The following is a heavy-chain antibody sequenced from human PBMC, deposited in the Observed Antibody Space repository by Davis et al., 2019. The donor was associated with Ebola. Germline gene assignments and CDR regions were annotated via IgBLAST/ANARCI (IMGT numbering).Heavy chain of an antibody. CDR2: INTNTEHP. Sequence: ASVKVSCKASGYTFTSYAMHWVRQAPGQGLEWMGWINTNTEHPMYAQGFTGRFVFSLDTSVSTAYLQISSLKAEDTAVYYCAKHGSGWYFDWGQGTLVTVSS. CDR3: AKHGSGWYFD. CDR1: GYTFTSYA. D-gene: IGHD6-19*01. V-gene: IGHV7-4-1*02. J-gene: IGHJ4*02.